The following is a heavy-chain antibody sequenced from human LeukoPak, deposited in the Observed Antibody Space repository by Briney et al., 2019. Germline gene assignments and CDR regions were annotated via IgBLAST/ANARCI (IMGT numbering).Heavy chain of an antibody. D-gene: IGHD7-27*01. CDR2: ISWNSGSI. CDR1: GFTFDDYA. J-gene: IGHJ4*02. CDR3: AKAPGLVSYFDY. Sequence: SLRLSCAASGFTFDDYAMHWVRQVPGKGLEWVSGISWNSGSIGYADSVKGRFTISRDNAKNSLYLQMNSLRAEDTALYYCAKAPGLVSYFDYWGQGTLVTVSS. V-gene: IGHV3-9*01.